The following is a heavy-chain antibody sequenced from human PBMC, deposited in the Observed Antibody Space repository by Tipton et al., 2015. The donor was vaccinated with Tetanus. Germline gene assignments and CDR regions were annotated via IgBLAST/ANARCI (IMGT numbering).Heavy chain of an antibody. CDR3: ARARSSGWPGVWFDP. V-gene: IGHV4-39*01. D-gene: IGHD6-19*01. CDR2: IYYSGST. J-gene: IGHJ5*02. Sequence: LVKPTETLSLTCTVSGGSISSSSYYWGWIRQPPGKGLEWIGSIYYSGSTYYNPSLKSRVTISVDTSKNQFSLKLSSVTAADTAVYYCARARSSGWPGVWFDPWGQGTLVTVSS. CDR1: GGSISSSSYY.